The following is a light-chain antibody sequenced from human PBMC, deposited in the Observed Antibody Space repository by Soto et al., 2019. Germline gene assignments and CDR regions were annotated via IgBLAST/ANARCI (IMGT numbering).Light chain of an antibody. CDR2: GNN. CDR3: QSFDRSLSGRV. CDR1: SSNIGAGYY. V-gene: IGLV1-40*01. J-gene: IGLJ3*02. Sequence: QSVLTQPPSVSGAPGQRVTISCTGSSSNIGAGYYVHWYQQLPGTAPKLHIFGNNNRPSGVPDRFSGSKSGTSASLAITGLQAEDEADYYCQSFDRSLSGRVFGGGTKLTVL.